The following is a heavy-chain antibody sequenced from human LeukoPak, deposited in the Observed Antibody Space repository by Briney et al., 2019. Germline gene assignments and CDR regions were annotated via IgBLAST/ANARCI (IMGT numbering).Heavy chain of an antibody. D-gene: IGHD4-23*01. CDR3: ARDFPSTVVKFDY. CDR1: GFTFSSHS. Sequence: GGSLRLSCAASGFTFSSHSMNWVRQAPGKGLGWISYISSSSTSIYYADSVKGRFTISRDNAKNSLYLQMNSLRDEDTAVYYCARDFPSTVVKFDYWGQGTLVTVSS. J-gene: IGHJ4*02. CDR2: ISSSSTSI. V-gene: IGHV3-48*02.